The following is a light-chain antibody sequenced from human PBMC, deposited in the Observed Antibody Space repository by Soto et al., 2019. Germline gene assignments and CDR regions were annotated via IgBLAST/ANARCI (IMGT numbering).Light chain of an antibody. J-gene: IGLJ2*01. Sequence: SALTQPASVSGSPGQSITISCTGTSSDVGSYNLVSWYQQHPGKAPKLMIYEVSKRPSGVSNRFSGSKSGNTASLTISGLQAEDEADYYCCSYAGSSTFEVFGGGTKVTVL. CDR1: SSDVGSYNL. V-gene: IGLV2-23*02. CDR3: CSYAGSSTFEV. CDR2: EVS.